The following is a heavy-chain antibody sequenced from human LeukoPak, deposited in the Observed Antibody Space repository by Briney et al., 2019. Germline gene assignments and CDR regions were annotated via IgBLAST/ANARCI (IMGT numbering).Heavy chain of an antibody. Sequence: SETLSLTCAVYGVSFSGYYWSWIRQPPGKGLEWIGEINHSGSTNYNPSLKSRVTISVDTSKNQFSLELSSVTAADTAVYYCARGGREVEPAAIRPRPACFAPGGKGTRAPVS. CDR3: ARGGREVEPAAIRPRPACFAP. J-gene: IGHJ5*02. CDR2: INHSGST. V-gene: IGHV4-34*01. CDR1: GVSFSGYY. D-gene: IGHD2-2*02.